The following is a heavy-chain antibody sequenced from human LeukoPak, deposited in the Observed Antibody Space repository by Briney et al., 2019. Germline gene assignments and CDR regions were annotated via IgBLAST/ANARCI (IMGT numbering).Heavy chain of an antibody. D-gene: IGHD3-3*01. CDR1: GFTISSYG. J-gene: IGHJ4*02. CDR2: ISGSGGST. CDR3: AKLGGYYDFWSGQLDY. Sequence: PGGSLRLSCAASGFTISSYGMNWVRQAPGKGLEWVSAISGSGGSTYYADSVKGRFTISRGNSKNTLYLQMNSLRAEDTAVYYCAKLGGYYDFWSGQLDYWGQGTLVTVSS. V-gene: IGHV3-23*01.